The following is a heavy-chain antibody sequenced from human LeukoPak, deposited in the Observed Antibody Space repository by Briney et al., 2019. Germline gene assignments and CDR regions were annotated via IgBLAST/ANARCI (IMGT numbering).Heavy chain of an antibody. J-gene: IGHJ4*02. Sequence: GGSLRLSCAASGFTFDDYAMRWVRQAPGKGLEWVSGISWNSGSIGYADSVKGRFTISRDNAKNSLYLQMNSLRAEDTALYYCAKAFYSSGWYVDYWGQGTLVTVSS. CDR1: GFTFDDYA. D-gene: IGHD6-19*01. CDR2: ISWNSGSI. CDR3: AKAFYSSGWYVDY. V-gene: IGHV3-9*01.